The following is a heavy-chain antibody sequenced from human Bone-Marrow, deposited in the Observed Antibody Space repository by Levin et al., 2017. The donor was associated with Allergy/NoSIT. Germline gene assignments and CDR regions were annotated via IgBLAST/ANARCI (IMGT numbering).Heavy chain of an antibody. CDR3: ARDRRVRGYSYGYVDY. J-gene: IGHJ4*02. V-gene: IGHV4-30-4*01. CDR2: IYYSGST. Sequence: SETLSLTCTVSGGSISSSDDYWSWIRQPPGKGLEWIGYIYYSGSTYYNPSLKSRVTISVDTSKNQFSLKLSSVTAADTAVYYCARDRRVRGYSYGYVDYWGQGTLVTVSS. D-gene: IGHD5-18*01. CDR1: GGSISSSDDY.